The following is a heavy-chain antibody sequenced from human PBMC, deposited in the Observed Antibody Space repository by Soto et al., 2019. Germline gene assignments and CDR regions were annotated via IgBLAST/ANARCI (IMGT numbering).Heavy chain of an antibody. D-gene: IGHD3-10*01. V-gene: IGHV4-59*08. J-gene: IGHJ4*02. CDR2: VYYSGST. CDR3: ARHVPPLHSGSHYFDL. Sequence: QVQLQESGPGLVKPSETLSLTCTVSNDSISPYYWSWIRQPPGKGLEWIGIVYYSGSTTYNPSPKSRVTISVATSKNQFSLKLTSVTAANTAIYYSARHVPPLHSGSHYFDLWGQGTLVTVSS. CDR1: NDSISPYY.